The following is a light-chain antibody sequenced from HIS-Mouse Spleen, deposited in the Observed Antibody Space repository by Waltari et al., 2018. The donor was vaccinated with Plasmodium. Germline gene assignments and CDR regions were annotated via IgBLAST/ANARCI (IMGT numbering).Light chain of an antibody. CDR3: CSYAGSSTFV. Sequence: QSALTQPASVSGSPGQSITISCTGTSSDVGSYNLVSWYQQHPGKAPKLLIYEGSKRPSGVPNRFAGSKSGNTAARTISGLQAEDEADYYCCSYAGSSTFVFGGGTKLTVL. CDR1: SSDVGSYNL. J-gene: IGLJ3*02. CDR2: EGS. V-gene: IGLV2-23*03.